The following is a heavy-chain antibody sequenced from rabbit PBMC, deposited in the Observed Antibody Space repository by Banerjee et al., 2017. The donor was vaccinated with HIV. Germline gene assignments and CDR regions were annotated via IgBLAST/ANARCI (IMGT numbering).Heavy chain of an antibody. J-gene: IGHJ4*01. CDR2: IDVGSSGNT. D-gene: IGHD4-1*01. CDR1: GSDISSYN. V-gene: IGHV1S45*01. Sequence: QEQLKETGGGLVQPGGSLTLSCTASGSDISSYNIGWVRQAPGKGPEWIACIDVGSSGNTYYASWAKGRFTISKTSSTTVTLQMTSLTAADTATYFCARDLAGVIGWNFNLWGQGTL. CDR3: ARDLAGVIGWNFNL.